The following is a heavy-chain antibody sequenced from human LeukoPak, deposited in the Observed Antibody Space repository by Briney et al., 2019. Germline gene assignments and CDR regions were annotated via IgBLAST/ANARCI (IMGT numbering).Heavy chain of an antibody. CDR3: AKRYIANPGPIDY. J-gene: IGHJ4*02. CDR1: GRTFSDYA. V-gene: IGHV3-23*01. D-gene: IGHD1-1*01. Sequence: GGSLRLSCAASGRTFSDYAMSWVRQAPGQGLEWVSGISGSAQRTYYADSVKGRFTISRDNFKRTLYLEMNRLRAEDTAVYYCAKRYIANPGPIDYWGQGTLVTVSS. CDR2: ISGSAQRT.